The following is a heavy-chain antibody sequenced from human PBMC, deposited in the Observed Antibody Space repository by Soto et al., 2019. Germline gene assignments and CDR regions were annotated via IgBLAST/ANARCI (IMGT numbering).Heavy chain of an antibody. CDR1: GFTFSSYA. CDR3: ARDPGGSFDY. V-gene: IGHV3-23*01. CDR2: VGGSGRNT. J-gene: IGHJ4*02. Sequence: GGSLRLSCAASGFTFSSYAMGWVRQAPGKGLEWVSTVGGSGRNTNYADSVKGRFTISRDNSENTLYLQMHSLRAEDTALYYCARDPGGSFDYWGQGTLVTVSS. D-gene: IGHD2-8*02.